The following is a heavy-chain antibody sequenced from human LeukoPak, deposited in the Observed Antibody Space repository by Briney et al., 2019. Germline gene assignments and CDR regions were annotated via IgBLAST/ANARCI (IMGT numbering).Heavy chain of an antibody. Sequence: GGSLRLSCAASGFTFSTYAVNWLRQAPGKGLEWVSAISSSGGTTYYADSVKGRFSISRDNSKNTLYLQMNSLRAEDTAVYYCAKDRNGWPTNFGSWGQGTLVTVSA. V-gene: IGHV3-23*01. CDR1: GFTFSTYA. CDR3: AKDRNGWPTNFGS. D-gene: IGHD6-19*01. CDR2: ISSSGGTT. J-gene: IGHJ4*02.